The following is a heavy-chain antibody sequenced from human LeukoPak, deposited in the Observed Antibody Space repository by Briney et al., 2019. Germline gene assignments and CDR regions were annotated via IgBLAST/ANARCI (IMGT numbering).Heavy chain of an antibody. J-gene: IGHJ4*02. Sequence: SETLSLTCTVSGGSISSYYWSWIRQPPGKGREWIGYIYYSGSTNYNPSLKSRVTISVDTSKNQFSLKLSSVTAADTAVYYCARSQRRTTEFNYWGQGTLVTVSS. CDR3: ARSQRRTTEFNY. V-gene: IGHV4-59*01. CDR2: IYYSGST. CDR1: GGSISSYY. D-gene: IGHD2/OR15-2a*01.